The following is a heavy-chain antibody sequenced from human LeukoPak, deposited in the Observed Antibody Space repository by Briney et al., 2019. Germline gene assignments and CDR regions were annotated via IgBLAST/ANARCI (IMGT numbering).Heavy chain of an antibody. J-gene: IGHJ4*02. V-gene: IGHV3-23*01. CDR1: GFTFSSYA. CDR2: ISGSGGST. CDR3: AKDGFSKSGYYYNSDY. Sequence: GGSLRLSCAASGFTFSSYAMSWVRQAPGKGLEWVSAISGSGGSTYYADSVKGRFTISRDNSKNTLYLQMNSLRAEDTAVYYCAKDGFSKSGYYYNSDYWGQGTLVTVPS. D-gene: IGHD3-22*01.